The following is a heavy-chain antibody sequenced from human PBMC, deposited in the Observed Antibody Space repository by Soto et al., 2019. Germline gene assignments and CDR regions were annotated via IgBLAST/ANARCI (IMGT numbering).Heavy chain of an antibody. V-gene: IGHV1-58*01. CDR2: IVVGSGNT. CDR3: AADFGDYYDSSGYYPSGMDV. Sequence: GASVKVCCTASGFTFTSCAVQWVRQEHGQRLEWIGWIVVGSGNTNYPQKFQERVTITRDMSTSTAYMELSSLRSEDTAVYYCAADFGDYYDSSGYYPSGMDVWGQGTTVTVSS. D-gene: IGHD3-22*01. CDR1: GFTFTSCA. J-gene: IGHJ6*02.